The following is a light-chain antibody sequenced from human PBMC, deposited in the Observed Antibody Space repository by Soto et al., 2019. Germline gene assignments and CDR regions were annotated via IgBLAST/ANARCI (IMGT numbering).Light chain of an antibody. Sequence: VMPKTPLLLSATPGQPASISCKSSQRLLISHGKPNLHWYLQKAAKPPQLLIYDASNRVSGVPERFSGSGSGADFTLKISRVEAEDVGVYYCMQTIQLPWTFGQGTKVEIK. CDR2: DAS. CDR1: QRLLISHGKPN. V-gene: IGKV2D-29*01. CDR3: MQTIQLPWT. J-gene: IGKJ1*01.